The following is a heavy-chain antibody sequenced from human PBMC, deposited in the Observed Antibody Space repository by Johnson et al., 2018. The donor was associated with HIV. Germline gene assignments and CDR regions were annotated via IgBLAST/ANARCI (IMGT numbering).Heavy chain of an antibody. CDR2: ISWNSGSI. CDR3: VRGLDI. V-gene: IGHV3-9*01. CDR1: GFTFSSYT. J-gene: IGHJ3*02. Sequence: QLVESGGGVVQPGRSLRLSCAASGFTFSSYTMHWVRQAPGKGLEWVSGISWNSGSIGFVDSVRGRFTISRDDAKNTLYLQMNSLRAEDTAVYYCVRGLDIWGQGTEVTVSS.